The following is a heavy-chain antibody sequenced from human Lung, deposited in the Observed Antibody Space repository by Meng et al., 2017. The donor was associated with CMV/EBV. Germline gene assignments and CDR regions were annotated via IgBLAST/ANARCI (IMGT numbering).Heavy chain of an antibody. CDR3: AHRRYYYNNWSWGDLDS. Sequence: QITLKESGPTLVEPTQTLTLTCTFSGFSLTTSGVGVGWIRQPPGKALEWLALIYWDNDKRYSPSLKSRLTIIKDTSKNQVVLTMTKMDPVDTATYYCAHRRYYYNNWSWGDLDSWGQGTLVTVSS. D-gene: IGHD1-1*01. CDR2: IYWDNDK. J-gene: IGHJ4*02. V-gene: IGHV2-5*02. CDR1: GFSLTTSGVG.